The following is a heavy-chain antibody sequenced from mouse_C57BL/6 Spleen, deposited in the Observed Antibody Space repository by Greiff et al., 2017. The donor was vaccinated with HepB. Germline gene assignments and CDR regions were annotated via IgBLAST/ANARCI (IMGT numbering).Heavy chain of an antibody. Sequence: QVQLQQPGAELVKPGASVKMSCKASGYTFTSYWITWVKQRPGQGLEWIGDIYPGSGSTNYNEKFKSKATLTVDTASSTAYMQLSSLTSGDSAVYYCAREDGNYAWFAYWGQGTLVTVSA. V-gene: IGHV1-55*01. CDR3: AREDGNYAWFAY. CDR2: IYPGSGST. D-gene: IGHD2-1*01. CDR1: GYTFTSYW. J-gene: IGHJ3*01.